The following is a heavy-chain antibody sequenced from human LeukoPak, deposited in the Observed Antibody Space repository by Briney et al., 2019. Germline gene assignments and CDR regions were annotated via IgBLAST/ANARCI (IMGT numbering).Heavy chain of an antibody. V-gene: IGHV4-30-4*01. D-gene: IGHD3-22*01. Sequence: PSETLSLTCTVSGGSISSGDYYWSWIRQPPGKGLEWIGNIFHSGNTHYNPSLKSRVNISVDTSKNQFSLKVSSVTAADTAVYFCARVFHDSSGYNFDYWGQGTLVTVSS. CDR1: GGSISSGDYY. CDR2: IFHSGNT. J-gene: IGHJ4*02. CDR3: ARVFHDSSGYNFDY.